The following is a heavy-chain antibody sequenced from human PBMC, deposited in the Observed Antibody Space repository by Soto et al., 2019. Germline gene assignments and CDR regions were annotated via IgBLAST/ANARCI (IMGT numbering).Heavy chain of an antibody. Sequence: PGGSLRLSCAASGFTFSSYGMHWVRQAPGKGLEWAAVIWYDGSNKYYADSVKGRFTISRDNSKNTLYLQMNSLRAEDTAVYYCARGGDIVLVPSAPIAASYYYGMDVWGHRTTVIVS. CDR3: ARGGDIVLVPSAPIAASYYYGMDV. J-gene: IGHJ6*02. CDR1: GFTFSSYG. V-gene: IGHV3-33*01. CDR2: IWYDGSNK. D-gene: IGHD2-2*01.